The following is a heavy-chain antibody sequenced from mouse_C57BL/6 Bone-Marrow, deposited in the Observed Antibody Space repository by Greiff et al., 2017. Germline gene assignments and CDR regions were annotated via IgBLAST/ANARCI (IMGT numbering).Heavy chain of an antibody. CDR2: IDPSDSET. D-gene: IGHD3-3*01. V-gene: IGHV1-52*01. Sequence: VQLQQPGAELVRPGSSVQLSCKASGYTFTSYWMPWVKQRPIQGLEWIGNIDPSDSETHSHQKFKDKATLTVDKSSSTAYMQLSSLTSEDSAVYYCAREAGTLGYFDYWGQGTTLTVSS. J-gene: IGHJ2*01. CDR3: AREAGTLGYFDY. CDR1: GYTFTSYW.